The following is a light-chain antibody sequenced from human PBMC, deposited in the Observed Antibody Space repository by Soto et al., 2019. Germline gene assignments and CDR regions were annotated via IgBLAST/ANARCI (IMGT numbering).Light chain of an antibody. J-gene: IGKJ1*01. CDR1: QSVRSE. Sequence: EIVMTQSPSTLSVSPGERATLSCRASQSVRSELAWYQQKPGQAPRLLIYGASTRATDVPARFSGSGSGTDFTLTISSLQSKDFAVYYCQQYNNWPPGTFGQGTKVEIK. CDR3: QQYNNWPPGT. V-gene: IGKV3-15*01. CDR2: GAS.